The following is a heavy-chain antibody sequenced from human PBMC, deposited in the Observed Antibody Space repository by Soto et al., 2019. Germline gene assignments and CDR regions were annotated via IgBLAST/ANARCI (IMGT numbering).Heavy chain of an antibody. CDR2: INPSGGST. J-gene: IGHJ5*02. CDR3: ARGVTIFGVPNNWFDP. V-gene: IGHV1-46*03. D-gene: IGHD3-3*01. CDR1: GYTFTSYY. Sequence: ASVKVSCKASGYTFTSYYMHWVRQAPGQGLEWMGIINPSGGSTSYAQKFQGRVTMTRDTSTSTVYMELSSLRSEDTAVYYCARGVTIFGVPNNWFDPWGQGTLVTSPQ.